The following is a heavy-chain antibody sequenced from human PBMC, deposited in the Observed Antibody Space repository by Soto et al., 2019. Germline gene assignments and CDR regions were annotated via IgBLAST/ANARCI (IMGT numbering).Heavy chain of an antibody. CDR2: IIPIFGTA. CDR1: GGTFSSYA. Sequence: ASVKVSCKASGGTFSSYAISWVRQAPGQGLEWMGGIIPIFGTANYAQKFQGRVTITADESTSTAYMELSSLRSEDTAVYYCARDSRALVGYDFWSGYYGMDFWGQGTTVTVSS. J-gene: IGHJ6*02. V-gene: IGHV1-69*13. CDR3: ARDSRALVGYDFWSGYYGMDF. D-gene: IGHD3-3*01.